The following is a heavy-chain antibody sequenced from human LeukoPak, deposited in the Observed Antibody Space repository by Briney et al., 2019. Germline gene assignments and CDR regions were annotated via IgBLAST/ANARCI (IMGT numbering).Heavy chain of an antibody. CDR2: MIPIFGTA. D-gene: IGHD5-18*01. J-gene: IGHJ4*02. V-gene: IGHV1-69*06. CDR3: ARWGGPRQLWDY. CDR1: GYTFTSYG. Sequence: GASVKVSCKASGYTFTSYGISWVRQAPGQGLEWMGGMIPIFGTANYAQKFQSRVTITADKSTSTAYMELSSLRSEDTAVYYCARWGGPRQLWDYWGQGTLVTVSS.